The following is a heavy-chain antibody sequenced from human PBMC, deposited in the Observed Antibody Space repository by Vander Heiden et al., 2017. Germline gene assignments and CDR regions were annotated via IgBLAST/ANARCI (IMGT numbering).Heavy chain of an antibody. CDR2: ITSDGSST. CDR3: PRGHYYGMDV. J-gene: IGHJ6*02. V-gene: IGHV3-74*01. CDR1: GFTFSSYW. Sequence: EVQVVESGGGLVQPGGSLRLSCAASGFTFSSYWKHWVRQTPGKGLVWVSRITSDGSSTIYADSVKGQFTISRDNTRNTLYLQMNSLRAEDTAVYYCPRGHYYGMDVWGQGITVTVSS.